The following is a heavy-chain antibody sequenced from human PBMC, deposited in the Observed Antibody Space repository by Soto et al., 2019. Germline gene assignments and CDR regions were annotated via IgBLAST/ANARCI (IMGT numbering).Heavy chain of an antibody. CDR2: IIPMFGRP. CDR3: ARAMGQFSSSPLDV. CDR1: GYTFSNYA. Sequence: SVKVSFKACGYTFSNYAINWLRQAPGQGLEFMGGIIPMFGRPFYEQKVQGRLTITADESSSTVYMDLSSLTSDDTAIFYCARAMGQFSSSPLDVWGQGTTVTVSS. V-gene: IGHV1-69*13. D-gene: IGHD6-13*01. J-gene: IGHJ6*02.